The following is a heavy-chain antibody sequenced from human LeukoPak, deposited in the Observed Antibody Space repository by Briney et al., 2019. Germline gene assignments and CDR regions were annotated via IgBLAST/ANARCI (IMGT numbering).Heavy chain of an antibody. D-gene: IGHD2-2*01. CDR1: GFFFNTYW. CDR3: AKDLGYCSSTSCLGGRFDY. J-gene: IGHJ4*02. Sequence: PGGSLRLSCAASGFFFNTYWMHWVRQAPGKGLVWVSRINSDGSKTSHADSVKGRFTISRDNSKNTLYLQMNSLRAEDTAVYYCAKDLGYCSSTSCLGGRFDYWGQGTLVTVSS. CDR2: INSDGSKT. V-gene: IGHV3-74*01.